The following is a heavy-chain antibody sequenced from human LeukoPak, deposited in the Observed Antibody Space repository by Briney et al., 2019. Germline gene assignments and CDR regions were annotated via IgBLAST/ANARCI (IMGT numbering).Heavy chain of an antibody. Sequence: PSQTLSLTCTVSGGSISSGSYYWSWIRQPAGKGLEWIGRIYTSGSTNYNPSLKSRVTMSVDTSKNQFSLKLSSVTAADTAVYYCARDRYYYDSSGSYYFDYWGQGTLVTVSS. V-gene: IGHV4-61*02. D-gene: IGHD3-22*01. CDR1: GGSISSGSYY. CDR3: ARDRYYYDSSGSYYFDY. J-gene: IGHJ4*02. CDR2: IYTSGST.